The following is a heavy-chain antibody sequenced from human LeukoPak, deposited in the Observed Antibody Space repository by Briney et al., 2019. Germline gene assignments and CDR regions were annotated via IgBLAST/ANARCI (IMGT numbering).Heavy chain of an antibody. CDR1: GFSVSTNY. Sequence: GGSLRLSCAASGFSVSTNYMTWVRQAPGKGLEWVSVIYSGGATYYADSVKGRFTISRDNFKKTLFLQMNSPRVEDTAVYYCAPVVPTADFDYWGQGTLVTVSS. CDR2: IYSGGAT. J-gene: IGHJ4*02. V-gene: IGHV3-53*01. D-gene: IGHD2-2*01. CDR3: APVVPTADFDY.